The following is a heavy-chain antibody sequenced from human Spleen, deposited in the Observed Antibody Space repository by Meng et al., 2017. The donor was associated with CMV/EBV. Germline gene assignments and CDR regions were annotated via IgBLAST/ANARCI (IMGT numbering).Heavy chain of an antibody. Sequence: SETLSLTCAVYGGSFSGYYWSWIRQPPGKGLEWIGEINHSGSTNYNPSLKSRVTISVDTSKNQFSLKLSPVTAADTAVYYCAREGYCSSTSCYTGMDVWGQGTTVTVSS. CDR3: AREGYCSSTSCYTGMDV. D-gene: IGHD2-2*02. J-gene: IGHJ6*02. CDR2: INHSGST. V-gene: IGHV4-34*01. CDR1: GGSFSGYY.